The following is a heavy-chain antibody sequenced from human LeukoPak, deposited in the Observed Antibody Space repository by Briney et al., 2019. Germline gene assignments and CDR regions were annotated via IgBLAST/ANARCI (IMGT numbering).Heavy chain of an antibody. V-gene: IGHV4-39*07. CDR3: ARDRTVVVVVAATQAHWFDP. D-gene: IGHD2-15*01. J-gene: IGHJ5*02. Sequence: SETLSLTCTVSGDSISSSSYYWGWIRQPPGKGLEWIGSFSYSGSTYYNPSLKSRVTISVDTSKNQFSLKLSSVTAADTAVYYCARDRTVVVVVAATQAHWFDPWAREPWSPSPQ. CDR2: FSYSGST. CDR1: GDSISSSSYY.